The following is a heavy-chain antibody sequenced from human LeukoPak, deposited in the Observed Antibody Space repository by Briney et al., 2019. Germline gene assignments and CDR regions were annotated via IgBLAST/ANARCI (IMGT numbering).Heavy chain of an antibody. V-gene: IGHV1-69*01. Sequence: GSSVKVSHKASGGTFSSYAISWVRQAPGQGLEWMGGIIPIFGTANYAQKFQGRVTITADESTSTAYMELSSLRSEDTAVYYCAREMKAYGDRDYYYGMDVWGQGTTVTVSS. CDR2: IIPIFGTA. J-gene: IGHJ6*02. CDR1: GGTFSSYA. CDR3: AREMKAYGDRDYYYGMDV. D-gene: IGHD4-17*01.